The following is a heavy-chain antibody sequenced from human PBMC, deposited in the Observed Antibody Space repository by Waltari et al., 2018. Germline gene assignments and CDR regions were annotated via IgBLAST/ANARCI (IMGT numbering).Heavy chain of an antibody. V-gene: IGHV4-59*01. J-gene: IGHJ5*02. Sequence: QVQLQESGSGLVKPSETLSLTCTVSGGSISRYYWSWIRQPPGKGLEWIGYIYYSGSTNYNPSLKSRVTISVDTSKNQFSLKLSSVTAADTAVYYCARDSTPGWFDPWGQGTLVTVSS. CDR1: GGSISRYY. D-gene: IGHD3-3*02. CDR2: IYYSGST. CDR3: ARDSTPGWFDP.